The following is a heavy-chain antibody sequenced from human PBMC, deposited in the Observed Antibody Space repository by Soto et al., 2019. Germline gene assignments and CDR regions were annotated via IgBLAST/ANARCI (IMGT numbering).Heavy chain of an antibody. D-gene: IGHD6-19*01. CDR1: GDSYSISTYS. CDR3: AGMPYTSGLRFDP. J-gene: IGHJ5*02. Sequence: SETLSLTCNMSGDSYSISTYSWSWIRQPPGKALQWIGFIYQSGVTAYNPSLASRVSISLDRSNNQCSLKLKSVTAADTAVYFCAGMPYTSGLRFDPWGPGTLVTVS. V-gene: IGHV4-30-2*01. CDR2: IYQSGVT.